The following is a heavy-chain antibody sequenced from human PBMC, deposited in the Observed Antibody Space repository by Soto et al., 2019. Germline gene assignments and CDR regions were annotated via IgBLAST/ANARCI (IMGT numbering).Heavy chain of an antibody. D-gene: IGHD4-17*01. Sequence: QVQLVQSGAEEKKPGASVKVSCKASGYTFTSYAMHWVRQAPGQRLEWMGWINAGNGNTKYSQKFQGRVTITRDTSASTAYREMSSLRSEDTAVYYCARHPDYGDYGTSPADDYWGQGTLVTVSS. V-gene: IGHV1-3*05. CDR2: INAGNGNT. CDR3: ARHPDYGDYGTSPADDY. J-gene: IGHJ4*02. CDR1: GYTFTSYA.